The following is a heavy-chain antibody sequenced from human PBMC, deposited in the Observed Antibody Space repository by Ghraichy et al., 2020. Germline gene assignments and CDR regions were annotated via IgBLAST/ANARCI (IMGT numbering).Heavy chain of an antibody. D-gene: IGHD2-21*02. V-gene: IGHV3-21*01. CDR1: GFTFSSYS. J-gene: IGHJ6*02. Sequence: GGSLRLSCAASGFTFSSYSMNWVRQAPGKGLEWVSSISSSSSYIYYADSVKGRFTISRDNAKNSLYLQMNSLRAEDTAVYYCASRYCGGDCYSGYYYGMDVWGQGTTVTVSS. CDR3: ASRYCGGDCYSGYYYGMDV. CDR2: ISSSSSYI.